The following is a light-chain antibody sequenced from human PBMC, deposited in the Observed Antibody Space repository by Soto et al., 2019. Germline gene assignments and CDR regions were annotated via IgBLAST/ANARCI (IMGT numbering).Light chain of an antibody. J-gene: IGKJ2*02. CDR2: DAY. V-gene: IGKV3-11*01. CDR3: QQRAKWPST. CDR1: QRFDSN. Sequence: VLTQSPDTLSLSPGETPTLPCRASQRFDSNVAWYQQKLGQAPRLLIYDAYTRATGVAARFTGSGSATDFSLTITSLEPEDFAVYYCQQRAKWPSTFGPGTKVE.